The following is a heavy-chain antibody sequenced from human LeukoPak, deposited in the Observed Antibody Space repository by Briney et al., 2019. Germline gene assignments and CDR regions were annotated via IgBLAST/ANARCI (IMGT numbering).Heavy chain of an antibody. CDR2: TYYRSERYN. CDR3: ARDLGGSHAFDI. CDR1: GDSVSSNSAA. J-gene: IGHJ3*02. V-gene: IGHV6-1*01. D-gene: IGHD3-16*01. Sequence: SQTLSLTCAMSGDSVSSNSAARKWIRQSPSSGLEWLGRTYYRSERYNDYAVSVKSRITINPDTSKNQFSLQLNAVTTEDTAVYYCARDLGGSHAFDIWGQGTMVTDSS.